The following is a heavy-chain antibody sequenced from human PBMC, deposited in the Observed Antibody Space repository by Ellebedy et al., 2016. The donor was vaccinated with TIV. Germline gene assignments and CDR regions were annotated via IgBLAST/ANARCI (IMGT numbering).Heavy chain of an antibody. J-gene: IGHJ5*02. V-gene: IGHV3-7*01. CDR2: IRQEGDEK. CDR3: ARRGSYGDYAVQINSWSDT. CDR1: GFNFRSYW. D-gene: IGHD3-16*01. Sequence: GESLKISCIASGFNFRSYWMTWVRQAPGKVLEWVANIRQEGDEKYYVDSVKGRFTVSRYNAQNSLYLQMNSLRVEDTAVYYCARRGSYGDYAVQINSWSDTWGQGTLVTVSS.